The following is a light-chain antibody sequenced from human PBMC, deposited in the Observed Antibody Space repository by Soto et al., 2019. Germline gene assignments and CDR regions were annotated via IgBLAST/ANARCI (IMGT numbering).Light chain of an antibody. CDR3: QHTNTFPLT. J-gene: IGKJ4*01. CDR2: SAS. Sequence: DIQMTQSPSSVAASAGDRVTITCRASQGINIWLAWYQQKPGKAPKLLIYSASSLQRGVPSRFSGSGSGTDFTLTINSLQPEDFATYYCQHTNTFPLTFGGGTKVEIK. CDR1: QGINIW. V-gene: IGKV1-12*01.